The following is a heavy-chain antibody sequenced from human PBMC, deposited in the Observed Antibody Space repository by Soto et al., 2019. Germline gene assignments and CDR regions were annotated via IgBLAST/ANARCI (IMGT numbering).Heavy chain of an antibody. J-gene: IGHJ4*02. D-gene: IGHD5-12*01. CDR3: ARTFPANSGYDYDYFDY. CDR2: LFYSGST. V-gene: IGHV4-39*01. Sequence: SETLSLTCTVSGGSISSSSYYWGWIRQPPGKGLEWIGSLFYSGSTYYNPSLKGRLTISVDTSKNQFSLKLSSVTAADTAVYYCARTFPANSGYDYDYFDYWGQGTLVTVSS. CDR1: GGSISSSSYY.